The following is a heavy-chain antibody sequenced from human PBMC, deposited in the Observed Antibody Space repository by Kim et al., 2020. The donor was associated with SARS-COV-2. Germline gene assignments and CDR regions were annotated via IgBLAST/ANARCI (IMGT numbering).Heavy chain of an antibody. J-gene: IGHJ1*01. V-gene: IGHV4-34*01. Sequence: SETLSLTCAVYGVPFSGYYWGWIRQPPGKGPEWIGESNDSGSNNYNPSLKSRVTVSVDTSKNQLSLTLKSVTAADTAVYYCAKGRNWKPVWGQVTLVTVS. CDR3: AKGRNWKPV. CDR1: GVPFSGYY. CDR2: SNDSGSN. D-gene: IGHD1-1*01.